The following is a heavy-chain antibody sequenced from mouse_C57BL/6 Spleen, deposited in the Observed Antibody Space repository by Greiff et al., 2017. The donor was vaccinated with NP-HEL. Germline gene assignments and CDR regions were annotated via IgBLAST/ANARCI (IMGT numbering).Heavy chain of an antibody. D-gene: IGHD1-1*01. J-gene: IGHJ4*01. CDR2: IWSGGST. CDR1: GFSLTSYG. Sequence: VNVVESGPGLVQPSQSLSITCTVSGFSLTSYGVHWVRQSPGKGLEWLGVIWSGGSTDYNAAFISRLSISKDNSKSQVFFKMNSLQADDTAIYYCARMNYYGSSYAYYAMDYWGQGTSVTVSS. V-gene: IGHV2-2*01. CDR3: ARMNYYGSSYAYYAMDY.